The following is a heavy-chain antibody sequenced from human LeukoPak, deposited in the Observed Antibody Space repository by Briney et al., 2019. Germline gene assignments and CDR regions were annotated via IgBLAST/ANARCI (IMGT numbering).Heavy chain of an antibody. Sequence: SVKVSCKASGGTFSSYAISWVRQAPGRGLEWMGRIFPIFATANYAQKFQSRVTITADESTSTAYMELSSLRSEDTAVYYCARESGSYEAYFDYWGQGTLVTVSS. J-gene: IGHJ4*02. CDR1: GGTFSSYA. D-gene: IGHD1-26*01. CDR3: ARESGSYEAYFDY. CDR2: IFPIFATA. V-gene: IGHV1-69*15.